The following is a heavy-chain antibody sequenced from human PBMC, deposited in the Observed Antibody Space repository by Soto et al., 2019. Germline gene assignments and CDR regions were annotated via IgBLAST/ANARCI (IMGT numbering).Heavy chain of an antibody. Sequence: GESLKISCKASGYNFTAFWIHWVRQTPGKGLEWLGKIDPSDSYTNYSPSFEGHVTISTDKSTTTAFLQWSSLRASDTALYYCARVHKNWFDSWAQGTMVTVSS. CDR2: IDPSDSYT. J-gene: IGHJ5*01. CDR3: ARVHKNWFDS. V-gene: IGHV5-10-1*01. CDR1: GYNFTAFW.